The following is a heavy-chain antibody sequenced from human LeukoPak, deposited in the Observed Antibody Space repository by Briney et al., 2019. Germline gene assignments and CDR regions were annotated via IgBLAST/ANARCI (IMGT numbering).Heavy chain of an antibody. D-gene: IGHD3-3*01. Sequence: PGGSLGLSCAASGFTFSGYSMNWVRQAPGKGLEWVSSISSSSSYIYYADSVKGRFTISRDNAKNSLYLQMNSLRAEDTAVYYCARDPDDYDFWSGYGRGGFDYWGQGTLVTVSS. J-gene: IGHJ4*02. V-gene: IGHV3-21*04. CDR2: ISSSSSYI. CDR3: ARDPDDYDFWSGYGRGGFDY. CDR1: GFTFSGYS.